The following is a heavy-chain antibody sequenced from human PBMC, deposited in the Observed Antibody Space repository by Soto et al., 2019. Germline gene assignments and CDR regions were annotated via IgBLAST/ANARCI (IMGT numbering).Heavy chain of an antibody. J-gene: IGHJ6*02. Sequence: GGSLRLSCAASGFTFDDYAMHWVRQAPGKGLEWVSGISWNSGSIGYADSVKGRFTISRDNAKNSLYLQMNSLRAEDTALYYCAKDIGSSSWYLDYYGMDVWGQGTTVTVS. CDR3: AKDIGSSSWYLDYYGMDV. CDR2: ISWNSGSI. D-gene: IGHD6-13*01. CDR1: GFTFDDYA. V-gene: IGHV3-9*01.